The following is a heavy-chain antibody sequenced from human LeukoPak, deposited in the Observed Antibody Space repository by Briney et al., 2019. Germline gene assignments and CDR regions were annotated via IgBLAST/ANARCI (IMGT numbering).Heavy chain of an antibody. D-gene: IGHD1-1*01. Sequence: GGSLRLSCAASGFTFRSYSMHWVRQAPGKGLEWVSYISSTSSTIYYADSVKGRFPISRDNAKNSLYLQMNSLRAEDTALYYCANEVRPNDYWGQGTLGTVSS. J-gene: IGHJ4*02. CDR1: GFTFRSYS. V-gene: IGHV3-48*01. CDR2: ISSTSSTI. CDR3: ANEVRPNDY.